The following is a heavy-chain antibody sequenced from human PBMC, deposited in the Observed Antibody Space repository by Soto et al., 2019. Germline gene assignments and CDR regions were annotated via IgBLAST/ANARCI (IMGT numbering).Heavy chain of an antibody. V-gene: IGHV4-39*01. J-gene: IGHJ5*02. Sequence: SQTLSLTCTVSGGSISTSTYYWGWIRQPPGKGLEWIGNIYYGGSTYYNPSLKSRVTMSVDTSKNQFSLKLSSVTAADTAVYYCARVFGYCTGTSCYNWFDPWGQGTLVTVSS. CDR2: IYYGGST. CDR3: ARVFGYCTGTSCYNWFDP. CDR1: GGSISTSTYY. D-gene: IGHD2-2*01.